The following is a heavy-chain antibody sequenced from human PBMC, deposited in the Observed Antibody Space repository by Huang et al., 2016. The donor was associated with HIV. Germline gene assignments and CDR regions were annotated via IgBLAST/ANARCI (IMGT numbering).Heavy chain of an antibody. Sequence: QVRLVQSGAEVRKPGSSVKVSCRASGGSFNNFGINWVRQAPGQGLEWMGGIMPRFGTRNDAQRFQGRVTITADETTGVVYMELSSLRSDDTAVYFCAKRGGAWGSPYAFDLWGPGTMVTVSS. CDR3: AKRGGAWGSPYAFDL. J-gene: IGHJ3*01. D-gene: IGHD3-16*01. CDR2: IMPRFGTR. V-gene: IGHV1-69*13. CDR1: GGSFNNFG.